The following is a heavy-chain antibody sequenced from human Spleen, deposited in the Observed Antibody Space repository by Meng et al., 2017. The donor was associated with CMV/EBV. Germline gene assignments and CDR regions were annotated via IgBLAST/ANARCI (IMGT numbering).Heavy chain of an antibody. CDR3: ARERYCSSTSCYAEYFQH. Sequence: YPFMSYGISWLRQAPGKGLEWMGWISGYNARTNYAQKFQGRVTIPADKSKSTDYMELSSLRSEDTAVYYCARERYCSSTSCYAEYFQHWGQGTLVTVSS. J-gene: IGHJ1*01. CDR2: ISGYNART. CDR1: YPFMSYG. V-gene: IGHV1-18*01. D-gene: IGHD2-2*01.